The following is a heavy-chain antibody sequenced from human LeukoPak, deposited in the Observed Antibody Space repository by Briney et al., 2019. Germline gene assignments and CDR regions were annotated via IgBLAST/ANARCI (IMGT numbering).Heavy chain of an antibody. CDR2: IRYDGSNK. D-gene: IGHD1-26*01. V-gene: IGHV3-30*02. CDR3: ARENRWELLGYYYYGMDV. J-gene: IGHJ6*02. CDR1: GFTFSSYG. Sequence: PGGSLRLSCAASGFTFSSYGMHWVRQAPGKGLEWVAFIRYDGSNKYYADSVKGRFTISRDNSKNTLYLQMGSLRAEDMAVYYCARENRWELLGYYYYGMDVWGQGTTVTVSS.